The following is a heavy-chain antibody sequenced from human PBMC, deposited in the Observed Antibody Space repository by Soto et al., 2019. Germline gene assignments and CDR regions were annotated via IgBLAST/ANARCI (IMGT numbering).Heavy chain of an antibody. V-gene: IGHV3-30-3*01. Sequence: PGGSLRLSCAASGFTFTSYEMHWVRQAPGKGLEWVSIISYDGGNKYYADFVKGRFIMSRDNSKSTLDLQMNSLRVGDTAVYYCARRATLSYHGMDVWGQGTTVTVYS. J-gene: IGHJ6*02. CDR3: ARRATLSYHGMDV. D-gene: IGHD2-15*01. CDR1: GFTFTSYE. CDR2: ISYDGGNK.